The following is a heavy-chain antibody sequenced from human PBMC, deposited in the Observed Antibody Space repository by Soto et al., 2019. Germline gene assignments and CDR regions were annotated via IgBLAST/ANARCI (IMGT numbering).Heavy chain of an antibody. CDR1: GYTFTRYG. V-gene: IGHV1-18*01. D-gene: IGHD6-19*01. CDR3: ARDIGYSSGWYDDDAFDI. J-gene: IGHJ3*02. CDR2: ISAYNGNT. Sequence: ASGKVSCKASGYTFTRYGIRWVRQAPGQGLEWMGWISAYNGNTNYAQKLQGRATMTTDTSTSTAYMELRSLRSDDTAVYFCARDIGYSSGWYDDDAFDIWGQGTIVTVSS.